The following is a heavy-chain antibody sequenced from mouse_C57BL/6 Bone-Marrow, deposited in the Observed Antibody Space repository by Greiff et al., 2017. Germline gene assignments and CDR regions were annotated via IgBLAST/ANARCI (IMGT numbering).Heavy chain of an antibody. CDR2: RWTGGGT. V-gene: IGHV2-9-1*01. CDR1: GFSLTSYA. CDR3: ARDRAVVGDFDY. Sequence: VQLVESGPGLVAPSQSLSITCTVSGFSLTSYAISWVRQPPGKGLEWLGGRWTGGGTNYNSALKSRLSISKDNSKSQVFLKMNSLQTDDTARYYCARDRAVVGDFDYWGQGTTLTVSS. D-gene: IGHD1-1*01. J-gene: IGHJ2*01.